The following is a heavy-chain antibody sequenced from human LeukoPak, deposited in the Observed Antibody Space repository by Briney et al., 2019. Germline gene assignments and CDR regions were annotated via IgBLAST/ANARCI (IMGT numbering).Heavy chain of an antibody. J-gene: IGHJ3*02. CDR1: GGSISSGGYS. CDR3: AREIGSGYDASDI. CDR2: IYHSGST. Sequence: SETLSLTCAVSGGSISSGGYSWSWIRQPPGKGLEWIGYIYHSGSTYYNLSLKSRVTISVDRSKNQFSLKLSSVTAADTAVYYCAREIGSGYDASDIWGQGTMVTVSS. V-gene: IGHV4-30-2*01. D-gene: IGHD3-3*01.